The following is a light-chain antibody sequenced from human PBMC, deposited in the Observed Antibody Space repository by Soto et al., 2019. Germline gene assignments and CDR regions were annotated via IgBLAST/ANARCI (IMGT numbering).Light chain of an antibody. V-gene: IGKV1-39*01. CDR2: AAS. Sequence: DIQMTQSPSSPSASVGDRVTITCRASQSISSYLNWYQEKPGKAPKLLIYAASSLQSGVPSRFSGSGSGTDFTLTISSLQPEDFATYYCQQSHSVPLTFGGGTKVEIK. J-gene: IGKJ4*01. CDR1: QSISSY. CDR3: QQSHSVPLT.